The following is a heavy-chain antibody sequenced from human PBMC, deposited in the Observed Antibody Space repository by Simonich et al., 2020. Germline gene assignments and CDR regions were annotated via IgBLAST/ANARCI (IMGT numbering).Heavy chain of an antibody. Sequence: QLQLQESGPGLVKPSETLSLTCTVSGGSISSSSYYWGWIRQPPGKGLEWIVRIYYGGGTYYNPSLKSRVTISVDTSKNQFSLKLSSVTAADTAVYYCARRGYCSSTSCYDAFDIWGQGTMVTVSS. CDR1: GGSISSSSYY. CDR2: IYYGGGT. D-gene: IGHD2-2*01. V-gene: IGHV4-39*01. J-gene: IGHJ3*02. CDR3: ARRGYCSSTSCYDAFDI.